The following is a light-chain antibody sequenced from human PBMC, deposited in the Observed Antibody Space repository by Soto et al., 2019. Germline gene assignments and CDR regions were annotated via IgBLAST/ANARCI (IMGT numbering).Light chain of an antibody. Sequence: QAVVTQPPSVSGAPGQRVTISCTGTRSNIGTDYGVHWYQQLPGTAPKLLIYANHNRPSGVPDRFSGSKSGTSASLAITGLQAEDEADYYCQSFDSSLSTSIFGGGTKVTVL. CDR2: ANH. J-gene: IGLJ2*01. CDR3: QSFDSSLSTSI. CDR1: RSNIGTDYG. V-gene: IGLV1-40*01.